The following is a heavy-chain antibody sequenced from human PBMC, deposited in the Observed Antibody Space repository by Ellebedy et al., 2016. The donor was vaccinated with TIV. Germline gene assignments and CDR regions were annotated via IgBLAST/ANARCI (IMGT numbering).Heavy chain of an antibody. D-gene: IGHD3-3*01. CDR3: ARGPYDFWSGCFDY. Sequence: GESLKISCAASGFTFSSHSMNWVRQAPGKGLEWVSYISSSRSTIYYGDSVKGRFTISRNNAKNSLYLQMNSLRDEDTAVYYCARGPYDFWSGCFDYWGQGTLVTVSS. J-gene: IGHJ4*02. CDR1: GFTFSSHS. CDR2: ISSSRSTI. V-gene: IGHV3-48*02.